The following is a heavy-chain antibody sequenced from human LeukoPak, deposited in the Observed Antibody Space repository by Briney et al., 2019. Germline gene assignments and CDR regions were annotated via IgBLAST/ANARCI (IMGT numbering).Heavy chain of an antibody. V-gene: IGHV3-20*04. CDR1: GSPFDDYG. CDR2: INWNGGST. J-gene: IGHJ4*02. CDR3: ARSVAASRDY. Sequence: GGSLRLSCAASGSPFDDYGMSWVRQAPGKGLEWVSGINWNGGSTGYADSVKGRFTISRDNAKNSLYLQMSRLRAEDTALYYSARSVAASRDYWGQGTLVTVSS. D-gene: IGHD2-15*01.